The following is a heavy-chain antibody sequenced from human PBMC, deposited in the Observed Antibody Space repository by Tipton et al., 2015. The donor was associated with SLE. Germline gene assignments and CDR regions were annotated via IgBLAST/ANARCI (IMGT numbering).Heavy chain of an antibody. D-gene: IGHD6-19*01. CDR1: GYTFTSYY. Sequence: QLVQSGAEVKKPGASVKVSCKASGYTFTSYYMHWVRQAPGQGLEWMGIINPSGGSTSYAQKFQGRVTMTRDTSTSTVYMELSSLRSEDTAVYYCALAGAVAGTDYWGQGTLVTVSS. CDR2: INPSGGST. J-gene: IGHJ4*02. V-gene: IGHV1-46*01. CDR3: ALAGAVAGTDY.